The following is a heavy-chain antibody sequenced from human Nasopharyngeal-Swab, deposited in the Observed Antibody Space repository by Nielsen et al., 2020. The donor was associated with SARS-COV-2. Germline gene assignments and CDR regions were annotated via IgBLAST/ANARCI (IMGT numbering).Heavy chain of an antibody. D-gene: IGHD3-3*01. V-gene: IGHV1-18*04. CDR1: GYTFTSYG. Sequence: ASVKVSCKASGYTFTSYGISWVRQAPGQGLEWMGWISAYNGNTNYAQKLQGRVTMTTDTSTSTANMELRSLRSDDTAVYYCARTSYDFWSGYWADYYYMDVWGKGTTVTVSS. CDR2: ISAYNGNT. CDR3: ARTSYDFWSGYWADYYYMDV. J-gene: IGHJ6*03.